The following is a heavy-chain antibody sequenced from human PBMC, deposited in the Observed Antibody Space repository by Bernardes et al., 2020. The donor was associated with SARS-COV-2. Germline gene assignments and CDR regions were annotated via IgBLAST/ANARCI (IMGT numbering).Heavy chain of an antibody. CDR1: GYTFTGYY. V-gene: IGHV1-2*02. J-gene: IGHJ4*02. CDR3: ARAVTVIRGIIEDY. Sequence: ASVKVSCKASGYTFTGYYMHWVRQAPGQGLEWMGWINPNRGDTNYAQKFQGRVTMTRDRSISSAYMELSSLRSDDTAVYYCARAVTVIRGIIEDYWGQGTLVTVSS. CDR2: INPNRGDT. D-gene: IGHD3-10*01.